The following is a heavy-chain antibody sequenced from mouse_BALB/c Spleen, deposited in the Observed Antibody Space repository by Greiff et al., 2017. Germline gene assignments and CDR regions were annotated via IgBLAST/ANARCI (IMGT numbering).Heavy chain of an antibody. V-gene: IGHV3-6*02. J-gene: IGHJ4*01. CDR3: ARDGYGNYNYYAMDY. D-gene: IGHD2-1*01. CDR2: ISYDGSN. CDR1: GYSITSGYY. Sequence: DVKLQESGPGLVKPSQSLSLTCSVTGYSITSGYYWNWIRQFPGNKLELMGYISYDGSNNYNPSLKNRISITRDTSKNQFFLKLNSVTTEDTATYYCARDGYGNYNYYAMDYWGQGTSVTVSS.